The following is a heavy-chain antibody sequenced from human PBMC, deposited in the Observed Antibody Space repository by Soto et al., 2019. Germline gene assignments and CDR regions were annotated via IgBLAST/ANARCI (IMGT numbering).Heavy chain of an antibody. J-gene: IGHJ4*02. CDR3: ARDRDSGYDASLDY. D-gene: IGHD5-12*01. V-gene: IGHV4-59*12. CDR2: IYYSGST. CDR1: GGSISSYY. Sequence: SETLSLTCTVSGGSISSYYWSWIRQPPGKGLEWIGYIYYSGSTNYNPSLKSRVTISVDTSKNQFSLKLSSVTAADTAVYYCARDRDSGYDASLDYWGQGTLVTVSS.